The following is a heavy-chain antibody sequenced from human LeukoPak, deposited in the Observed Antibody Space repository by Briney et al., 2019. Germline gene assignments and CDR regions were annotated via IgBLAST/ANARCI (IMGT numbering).Heavy chain of an antibody. CDR2: IIPIFGTA. V-gene: IGHV1-69*13. CDR3: ARGRLRFLEWQRTVTPNYGMDV. CDR1: GYTFTSYA. D-gene: IGHD3-3*01. Sequence: ASVTVSCKASGYTFTSYAISWVRQAPGQGLEWMGGIIPIFGTANYAQKFQGRVTITADESTSTAYMELSSLRSEDTAVYYCARGRLRFLEWQRTVTPNYGMDVWGQGTTVTVSS. J-gene: IGHJ6*02.